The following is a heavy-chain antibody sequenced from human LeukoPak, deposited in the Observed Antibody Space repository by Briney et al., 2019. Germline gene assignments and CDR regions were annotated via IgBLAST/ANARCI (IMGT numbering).Heavy chain of an antibody. Sequence: GGSLRLSCAASGFIFSSYSMSWVRQAPGMGLEWVSVITGSGGNTYYADSVKGRFTISKDNSKNTVYLQMSSLRVDDTAVYYCAKAASSSWPSYYYGMDVWGQGTTVTVSS. CDR3: AKAASSSWPSYYYGMDV. CDR1: GFIFSSYS. D-gene: IGHD6-13*01. CDR2: ITGSGGNT. V-gene: IGHV3-23*01. J-gene: IGHJ6*02.